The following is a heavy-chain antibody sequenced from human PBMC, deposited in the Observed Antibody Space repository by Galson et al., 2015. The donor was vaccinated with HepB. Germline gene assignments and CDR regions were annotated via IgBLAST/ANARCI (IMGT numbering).Heavy chain of an antibody. CDR3: AKDRGMVADPYFFDY. J-gene: IGHJ4*02. CDR2: ISGSGGST. V-gene: IGHV3-23*01. D-gene: IGHD6-19*01. CDR1: GFTFSSYA. Sequence: SLRLSCAASGFTFSSYAMSWVRQAPGKGLEWVSVISGSGGSTNYADSVKGRFTISRDNSKNTLYLQMNSLRGDDTAVYYCAKDRGMVADPYFFDYWGQGTLVTVSS.